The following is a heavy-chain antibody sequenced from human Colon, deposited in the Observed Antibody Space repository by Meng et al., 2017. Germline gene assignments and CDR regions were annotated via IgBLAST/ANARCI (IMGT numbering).Heavy chain of an antibody. J-gene: IGHJ4*02. CDR1: GGSVSSGSYY. CDR2: IYYTGST. CDR3: ARGPLDY. V-gene: IGHV4-61*01. Sequence: QLGGSGPGLVRPSETLPLPWTVSGGSVSSGSYYWSWIRQPPGKGLEWIGYIYYTGSTNYNPSLKSRVTISVDTSKNQFPLKLSSVTAADTAVYYCARGPLDYWGQGTLVTVSS.